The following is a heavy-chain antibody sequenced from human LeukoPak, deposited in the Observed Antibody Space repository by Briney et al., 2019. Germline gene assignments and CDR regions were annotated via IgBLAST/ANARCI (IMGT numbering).Heavy chain of an antibody. CDR1: GGSFSGYY. Sequence: SETLSLTCAVYGGSFSGYYWSWIRQPPGKGLEWIGEINHSGSTNYNPSLKSRVTISVDTSKNQFSLKLSSVTAADTAVYYCATSSSAGPDFDYWGQGTLVTVSS. CDR3: ATSSSAGPDFDY. J-gene: IGHJ4*02. CDR2: INHSGST. V-gene: IGHV4-34*01. D-gene: IGHD6-6*01.